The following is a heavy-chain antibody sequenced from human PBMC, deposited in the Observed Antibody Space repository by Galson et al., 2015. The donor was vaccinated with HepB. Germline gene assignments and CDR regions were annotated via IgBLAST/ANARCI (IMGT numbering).Heavy chain of an antibody. V-gene: IGHV3-23*01. D-gene: IGHD6-13*01. J-gene: IGHJ4*02. CDR2: ISGSGGST. CDR1: GFTFSSYA. CDR3: AKGYSSSWFQPFDY. Sequence: SLRLSCAASGFTFSSYAMSWVRQAPGKGLEWVSAISGSGGSTYYADSVKGRFTISRDNSKNTLYLQMNSLRAEDAAVYYCAKGYSSSWFQPFDYWGQGTLVTVSS.